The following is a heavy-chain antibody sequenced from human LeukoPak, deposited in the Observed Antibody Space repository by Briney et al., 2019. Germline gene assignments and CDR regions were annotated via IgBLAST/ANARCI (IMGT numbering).Heavy chain of an antibody. CDR3: ARHPPGYTSGALDY. CDR1: GGSISSYY. D-gene: IGHD5-18*01. Sequence: SETLSLTCTVSGGSISSYYWSWIRQPPGKGLEWIGYIYSDGSTNYNPSLRSRVTMSVDTSKNQFSLKLSSVTAADTALYYCARHPPGYTSGALDYWGQGTLVTVSS. CDR2: IYSDGST. J-gene: IGHJ4*02. V-gene: IGHV4-59*08.